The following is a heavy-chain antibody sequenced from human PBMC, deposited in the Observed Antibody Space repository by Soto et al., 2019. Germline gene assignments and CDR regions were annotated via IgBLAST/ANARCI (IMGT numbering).Heavy chain of an antibody. CDR1: GFSLSTSGVG. CDR2: IYWDDDK. Sequence: QITLKESGPTLVKPTQTLTLTCTFSGFSLSTSGVGVGWVRQPPGKALEWLALIYWDDDKRYSPSLKSRLTITKDTSKNQVVLTMTNLDPVDTATYYCARRISSGGTFDYWAREPWSPSPQ. CDR3: ARRISSGGTFDY. D-gene: IGHD2-15*01. J-gene: IGHJ4*02. V-gene: IGHV2-5*02.